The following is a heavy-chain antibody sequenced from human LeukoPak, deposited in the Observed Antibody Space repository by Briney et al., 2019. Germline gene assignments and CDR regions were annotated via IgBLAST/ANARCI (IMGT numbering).Heavy chain of an antibody. Sequence: PGGSLRLSCAAYGFXPSSHSINWVPEAPGKGLERVSSISRSSSYIHSAASMKGRFTISRDNAKNSLYLQMNSLRAEDTAVYYCARDLYDSGAYSSPIDYWGQGTLVTVSS. D-gene: IGHD3-22*01. CDR1: GFXPSSHS. J-gene: IGHJ4*02. V-gene: IGHV3-21*01. CDR2: ISRSSSYI. CDR3: ARDLYDSGAYSSPIDY.